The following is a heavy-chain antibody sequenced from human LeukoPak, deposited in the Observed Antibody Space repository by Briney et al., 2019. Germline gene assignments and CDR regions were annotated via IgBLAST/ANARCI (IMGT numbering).Heavy chain of an antibody. Sequence: PGGSLRLSCAASGFTFSDYYMSWIRQAPGKGPEWVSYISSSGSTIYYADSVKGRFTISRDNAKNSLYLQMNSLRAEDTVVYYCARARSGYYASSMVYFDYWGQGTLVTVSS. J-gene: IGHJ4*02. CDR2: ISSSGSTI. CDR1: GFTFSDYY. D-gene: IGHD3-3*01. V-gene: IGHV3-11*01. CDR3: ARARSGYYASSMVYFDY.